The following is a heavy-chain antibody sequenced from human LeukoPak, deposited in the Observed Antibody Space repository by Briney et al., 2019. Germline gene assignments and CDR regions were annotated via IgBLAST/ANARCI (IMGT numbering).Heavy chain of an antibody. CDR3: ARFVRWGTISWDGYKDY. Sequence: GASVKVSCVTSGYTFTAYYLHWVRQAPGQGLECVGCIHPTRRETDFAPKFRGRVTLNVDTSIDTAYMYLTRLTSDDTAIYYCARFVRWGTISWDGYKDYWGQGTLVTVSS. J-gene: IGHJ4*02. CDR2: IHPTRRET. CDR1: GYTFTAYY. D-gene: IGHD1-7*01. V-gene: IGHV1-2*02.